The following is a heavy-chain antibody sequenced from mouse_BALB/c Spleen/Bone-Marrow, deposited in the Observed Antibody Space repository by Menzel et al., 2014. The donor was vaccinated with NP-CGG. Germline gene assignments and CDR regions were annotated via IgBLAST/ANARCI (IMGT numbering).Heavy chain of an antibody. V-gene: IGHV1S81*02. CDR1: GYTFTSYW. J-gene: IGHJ2*01. Sequence: QVQLQQSGAELVKPGASVKLSCKASGYTFTSYWTHWVKQRPGQGLEWIGEINPSNGRTNYNEKFKSKATLTVDKSSSTAYMQLSSLTSEDSAVYYCARERYDYDWKDYWGQGTTLTVSS. CDR2: INPSNGRT. D-gene: IGHD2-4*01. CDR3: ARERYDYDWKDY.